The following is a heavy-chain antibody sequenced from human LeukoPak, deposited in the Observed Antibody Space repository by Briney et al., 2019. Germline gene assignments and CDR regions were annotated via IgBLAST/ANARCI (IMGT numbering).Heavy chain of an antibody. V-gene: IGHV4-34*01. CDR1: GGSFSGYY. CDR2: INHSGST. Sequence: PSETLSLTCAVYGGSFSGYYWSWIRQPPGKGLEWIGEINHSGSTNYNPSLKSRVTISVDTSKNQFSLKLSSVTAADTAVYYCARDSPRSDAFDIWGQGTMVTVSS. J-gene: IGHJ3*02. CDR3: ARDSPRSDAFDI.